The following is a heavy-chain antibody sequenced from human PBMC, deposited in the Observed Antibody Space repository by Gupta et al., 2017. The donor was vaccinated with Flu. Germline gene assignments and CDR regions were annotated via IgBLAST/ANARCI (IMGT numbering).Heavy chain of an antibody. CDR1: GGTFSTYI. CDR2: IITMSGTA. D-gene: IGHD2-21*02. V-gene: IGHV1-69*01. CDR3: AKLRGCGGDCYFFEN. Sequence: QVPLVQSGAEVKKPGSSVKVSCRASGGTFSTYIIIWVRQAPGQGLEWMGGIITMSGTADSAQKFKGRVSISADESTSTAFMELTSLKSDDTAVYYCAKLRGCGGDCYFFENWGQGTLVTGSS. J-gene: IGHJ4*02.